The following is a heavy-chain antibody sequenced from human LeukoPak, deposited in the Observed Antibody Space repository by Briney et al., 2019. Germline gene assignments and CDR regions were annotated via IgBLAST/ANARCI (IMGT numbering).Heavy chain of an antibody. V-gene: IGHV4-34*01. CDR2: INHSGST. CDR1: GGSFSGYY. J-gene: IGHJ3*02. CDR3: ARVLSSSWTTNDAFDI. Sequence: SETLSLTCAVYGGSFSGYYWSWIRQPPGKGLEWIGEINHSGSTNYNPSLKSRVTISVDKSKNQFSLKLSSVTAADTAVYYCARVLSSSWTTNDAFDIWGQGTMVTVSS. D-gene: IGHD6-13*01.